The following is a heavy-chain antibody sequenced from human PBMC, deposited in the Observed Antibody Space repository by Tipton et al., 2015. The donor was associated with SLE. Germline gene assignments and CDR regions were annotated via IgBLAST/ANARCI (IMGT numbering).Heavy chain of an antibody. J-gene: IGHJ3*01. CDR3: AKSHHYYDSEGRYFQH. CDR1: GFTFSSYW. CDR2: ISGSGGST. D-gene: IGHD3-22*01. Sequence: SLRLSCAASGFTFSSYWMSWVRQAPGKGLEWVSAISGSGGSTYYADSVKGRFTISRDNSKNTLYLQMNSLRAEDTAVYYCAKSHHYYDSEGRYFQHWGQGTMVTVSS. V-gene: IGHV3-23*01.